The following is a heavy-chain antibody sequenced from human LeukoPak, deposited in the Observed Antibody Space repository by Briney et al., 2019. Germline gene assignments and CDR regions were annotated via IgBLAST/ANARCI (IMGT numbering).Heavy chain of an antibody. D-gene: IGHD3-22*01. Sequence: GEPLKISCKGSGYSFTSDWIGWVRQMPGKGVEWMGIIYHGDSDTRYSPSFQGQVTISADTSISTAYLQWSSLKASDTAMYYCVRRTHSDEWLPLLFDYWGQGTLVTVSS. CDR3: VRRTHSDEWLPLLFDY. CDR2: IYHGDSDT. J-gene: IGHJ4*02. CDR1: GYSFTSDW. V-gene: IGHV5-51*01.